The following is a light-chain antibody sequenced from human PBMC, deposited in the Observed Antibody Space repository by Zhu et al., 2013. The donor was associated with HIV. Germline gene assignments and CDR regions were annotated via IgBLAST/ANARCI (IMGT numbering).Light chain of an antibody. Sequence: DIQMTQSPSTLSASVGDRVTITCRASQGISNYLAWYQQKPGKVPKLLMYAASTLQSGVPSRFSGSQSGTQFTLTISSLQPEDVATYYCQKXNSAPPYTFGQGTKLEIK. CDR1: QGISNY. V-gene: IGKV1-27*01. CDR3: QKXNSAPPYT. CDR2: AAS. J-gene: IGKJ2*01.